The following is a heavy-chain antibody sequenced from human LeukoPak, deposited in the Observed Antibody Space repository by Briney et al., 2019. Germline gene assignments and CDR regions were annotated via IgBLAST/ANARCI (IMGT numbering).Heavy chain of an antibody. V-gene: IGHV4-4*02. D-gene: IGHD1-26*01. CDR3: ARDGGDLVGATPHNWFDP. CDR2: IYYSGTT. CDR1: GGSISRSNW. Sequence: NPSETLSLTCAVSGGSISRSNWWSRVRQPPGKGLEWIGEIYYSGTTNHNPSLKSRVTISVDKSRNQFSLKLSSVTAADTAVYYCARDGGDLVGATPHNWFDPWGQGTLVTVSS. J-gene: IGHJ5*02.